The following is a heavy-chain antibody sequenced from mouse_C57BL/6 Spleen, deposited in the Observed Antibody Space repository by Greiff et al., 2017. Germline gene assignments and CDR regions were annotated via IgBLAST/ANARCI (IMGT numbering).Heavy chain of an antibody. CDR2: IDPSDSYT. CDR1: GYTFTSSW. V-gene: IGHV1-69*01. J-gene: IGHJ2*01. D-gene: IGHD3-1*01. CDR3: ARGRGYFDY. Sequence: QVQLQQPGAELVMPGASVKLSCKASGYTFTSSWMHWVKQRPGQGLEWIGEIDPSDSYTNYNQKFKGKSTLTVDKSSSSAYMQLSSLTSEDSAVYYCARGRGYFDYWGQGTTLTVSS.